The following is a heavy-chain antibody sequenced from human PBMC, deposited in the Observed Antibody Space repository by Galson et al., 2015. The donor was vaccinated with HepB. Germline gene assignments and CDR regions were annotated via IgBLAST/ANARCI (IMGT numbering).Heavy chain of an antibody. J-gene: IGHJ5*02. CDR2: IIPIFGTA. Sequence: SVKVSCKASGGTFSSYAISWVRQAPGQGLEWMGGIIPIFGTANYAQKFQGRVTITADESTSTAYMELSSLRSEDTAVYYCARHRGGSSYWFDPWGQGTLVTVSS. CDR3: ARHRGGSSYWFDP. V-gene: IGHV1-69*13. CDR1: GGTFSSYA. D-gene: IGHD1-26*01.